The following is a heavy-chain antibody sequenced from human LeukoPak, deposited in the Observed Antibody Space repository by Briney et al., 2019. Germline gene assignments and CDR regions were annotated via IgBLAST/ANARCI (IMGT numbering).Heavy chain of an antibody. Sequence: ASVKVSCKTSGYTFTSYYMHWVRHAPGQGLEWMGIVNPSGGSTSYAQKFQGRVTMTRDTSTSTVYMELSSLRSEDTAVYYCARDLVAATLWFDPWGQGTLVTVSS. CDR1: GYTFTSYY. J-gene: IGHJ5*02. D-gene: IGHD2-15*01. V-gene: IGHV1-46*01. CDR2: VNPSGGST. CDR3: ARDLVAATLWFDP.